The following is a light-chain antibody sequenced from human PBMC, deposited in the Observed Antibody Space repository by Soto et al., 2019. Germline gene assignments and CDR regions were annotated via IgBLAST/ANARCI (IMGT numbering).Light chain of an antibody. J-gene: IGKJ1*01. CDR3: QQSYSSPPWT. Sequence: DIQMTQSPSSLSASVGDRVTISCRASQSITSFLNWYQQKPGTAPRLLIYRASKVTSGVPPRFSGSGSGRDFTLTISSLRPEDIATYFCQQSYSSPPWTFGQGTNVEVK. CDR2: RAS. V-gene: IGKV1-39*01. CDR1: QSITSF.